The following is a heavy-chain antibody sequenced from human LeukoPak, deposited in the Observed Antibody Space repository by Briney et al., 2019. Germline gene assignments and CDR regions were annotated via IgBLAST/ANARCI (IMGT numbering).Heavy chain of an antibody. J-gene: IGHJ4*02. D-gene: IGHD2-15*01. CDR2: VFYTGDT. CDR1: GVPICSFY. CDR3: ARHPFATPFDH. Sequence: SETLSLTCAVSGVPICSFYWSWIRQPPGKGLEWIGYVFYTGDTNYNPSLKSRVTMSLDTSKNQLSLRLTSVTAADTAVYYCARHPFATPFDHWGRGTLVTVSS. V-gene: IGHV4-59*08.